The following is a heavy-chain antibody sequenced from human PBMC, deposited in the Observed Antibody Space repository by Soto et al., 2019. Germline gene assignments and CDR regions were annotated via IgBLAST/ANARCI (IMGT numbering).Heavy chain of an antibody. J-gene: IGHJ6*03. D-gene: IGHD6-19*01. V-gene: IGHV3-64*01. Sequence: GGSLRLSCAASGFTFSNYAMDWVRQAPGKVLEYVSGISSNGVGTYYANSVKDRFTISRDNSKNTLYLQMGSLRAEDMAVYYGARREQSDYYYMDVWGKGTSVTVSS. CDR3: ARREQSDYYYMDV. CDR1: GFTFSNYA. CDR2: ISSNGVGT.